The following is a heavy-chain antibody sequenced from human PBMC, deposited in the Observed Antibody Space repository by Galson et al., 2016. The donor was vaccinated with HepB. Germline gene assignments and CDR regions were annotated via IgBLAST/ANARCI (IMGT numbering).Heavy chain of an antibody. D-gene: IGHD2-15*01. CDR1: GFTFSSYG. Sequence: SLRLSCAAPGFTFSSYGMHWVWVRQAPGRGLEWVAVTWYGANNKYHADSVKGRFTISRDNSKNTLYLHMNSLRADDTALYFCARIPPGGSAFGFDIWGQGTTVTVSS. CDR2: TWYGANNK. CDR3: ARIPPGGSAFGFDI. V-gene: IGHV3-33*01. J-gene: IGHJ3*02.